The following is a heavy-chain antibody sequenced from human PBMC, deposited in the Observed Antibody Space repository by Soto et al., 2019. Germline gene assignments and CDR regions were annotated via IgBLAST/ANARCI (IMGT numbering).Heavy chain of an antibody. Sequence: VQLVESGGGLVQPGGSLRLSYAVSGLPFSDYAMHWVRQAPGKGLEYVSSINSNGGATYYATSVKGRFTISRDNSKNTLYLQMGSLRPGDMAVYYCATRAGGYWGQGTLVTVSS. D-gene: IGHD3-16*01. CDR3: ATRAGGY. CDR1: GLPFSDYA. J-gene: IGHJ4*02. V-gene: IGHV3-64*01. CDR2: INSNGGAT.